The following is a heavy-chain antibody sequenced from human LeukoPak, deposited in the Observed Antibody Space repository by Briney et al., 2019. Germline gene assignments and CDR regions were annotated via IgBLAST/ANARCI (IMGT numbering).Heavy chain of an antibody. D-gene: IGHD6-19*01. CDR1: GFTFSTFG. CDR3: AKGDRNGWYFDY. CDR2: ITGSGGNT. J-gene: IGHJ4*02. V-gene: IGHV3-23*01. Sequence: GGSLRLSCVASGFTFSTFGMSWVRQAPGKGLEWVSAITGSGGNTEYADSVKGRFTISRDNSKNTLFLQMNSLRVEDTALYHCAKGDRNGWYFDYWGLGTLVTVSS.